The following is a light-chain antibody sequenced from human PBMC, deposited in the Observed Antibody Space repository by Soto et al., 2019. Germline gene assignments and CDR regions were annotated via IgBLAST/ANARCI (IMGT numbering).Light chain of an antibody. J-gene: IGKJ5*01. CDR1: QSVSSSY. CDR2: GAS. V-gene: IGKV3-20*01. Sequence: EIVWTQTPGTLSLSPGERATLSCRASQSVSSSYLAWYQQKPGQAPRLLIYGASSRATGIPDRFSGSGSGTEFTLSISSLQPEDFAVYYCQQYNDRPPITFGQGTRLEIK. CDR3: QQYNDRPPIT.